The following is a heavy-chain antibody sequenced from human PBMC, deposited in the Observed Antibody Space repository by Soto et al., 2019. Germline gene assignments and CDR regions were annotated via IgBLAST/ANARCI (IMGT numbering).Heavy chain of an antibody. V-gene: IGHV3-30*18. CDR2: ISYDGSNK. D-gene: IGHD3-10*01. Sequence: VGSMRLSCAASGFTFSSYGMHWVRQAPGKGLEWVAVISYDGSNKYYADSVKGRFTISRDNSKNTLYLQMSSLRAEDTAVYYCAKAGIYLGVFDYWGQGTLVTLSS. CDR3: AKAGIYLGVFDY. J-gene: IGHJ4*02. CDR1: GFTFSSYG.